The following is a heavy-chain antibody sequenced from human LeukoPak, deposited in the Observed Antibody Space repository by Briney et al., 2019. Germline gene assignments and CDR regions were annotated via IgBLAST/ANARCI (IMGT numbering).Heavy chain of an antibody. Sequence: SETLSLTCTVSGGSISSSYWSWIRQPAGKGLEWIGRIYTSGRTNNNPSLKSRVTMSVDTSKNQLSLKLSSVTAADTAVYYCARDRSRVAAAGTESDDYWGQGTLVTVSS. D-gene: IGHD6-13*01. V-gene: IGHV4-4*07. J-gene: IGHJ4*02. CDR3: ARDRSRVAAAGTESDDY. CDR2: IYTSGRT. CDR1: GGSISSSY.